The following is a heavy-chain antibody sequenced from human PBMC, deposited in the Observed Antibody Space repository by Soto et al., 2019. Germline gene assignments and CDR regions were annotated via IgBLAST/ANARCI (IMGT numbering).Heavy chain of an antibody. CDR2: ISYDGSNK. J-gene: IGHJ6*02. D-gene: IGHD4-17*01. CDR1: GFTFSSYA. Sequence: LRLSCAASGFTFSSYAMHWVRQAPGKGLEWVAVISYDGSNKYYADSVKGRFTISRDNSKDTLYLQMNSLRAEDTAVYYCARDYGGNSGHYYYGMDVWGQGTTVTVSS. CDR3: ARDYGGNSGHYYYGMDV. V-gene: IGHV3-30-3*01.